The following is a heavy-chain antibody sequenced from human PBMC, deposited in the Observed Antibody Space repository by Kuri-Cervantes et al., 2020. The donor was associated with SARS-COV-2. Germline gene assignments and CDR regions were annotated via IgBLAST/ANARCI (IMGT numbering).Heavy chain of an antibody. Sequence: GESLKISCAASGFTFSSYGMHWVRQAPGKGLEWVAFIRYDGSNKYYADSVKGRFTISRDNAKNSLYLQMNSLRAEDTAVYYCARDEAARRLYMDVWGKGTTVTVSS. J-gene: IGHJ6*03. V-gene: IGHV3-30*02. D-gene: IGHD6-6*01. CDR3: ARDEAARRLYMDV. CDR2: IRYDGSNK. CDR1: GFTFSSYG.